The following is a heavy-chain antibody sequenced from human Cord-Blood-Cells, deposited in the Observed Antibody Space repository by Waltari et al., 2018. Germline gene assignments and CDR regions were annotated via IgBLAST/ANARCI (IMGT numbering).Heavy chain of an antibody. Sequence: QVQLQESDPGLVKPSETLSLPCTVSGGSVSSGSYYLTWIRRPPGKGLEWIGYIYYSGSTNYNPSRKSRVTISVDTSKVQFSLKLSSVTAADTAVYYCARERYYGSGSLYFQHWGQGTLVTVSS. J-gene: IGHJ1*01. V-gene: IGHV4-61*01. CDR2: IYYSGST. CDR3: ARERYYGSGSLYFQH. CDR1: GGSVSSGSYY. D-gene: IGHD3-10*01.